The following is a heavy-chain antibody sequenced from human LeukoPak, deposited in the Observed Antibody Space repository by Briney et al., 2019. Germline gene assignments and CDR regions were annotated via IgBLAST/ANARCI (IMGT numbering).Heavy chain of an antibody. CDR3: ARLPRYGFGELLIDY. CDR1: GYTFTGYY. V-gene: IGHV1-2*02. J-gene: IGHJ4*02. CDR2: INPNSGGT. D-gene: IGHD3-10*01. Sequence: ASVKVSCKASGYTFTGYYMHWVRQAPGQGLEWMGWINPNSGGTNYAQKFQGRVTMTRDTSISTACMELSRLRSDDTAVYYCARLPRYGFGELLIDYWGQGTLVTVSS.